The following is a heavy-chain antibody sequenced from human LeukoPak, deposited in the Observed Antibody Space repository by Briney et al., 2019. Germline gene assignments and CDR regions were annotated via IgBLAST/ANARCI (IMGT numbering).Heavy chain of an antibody. CDR2: IKQDGSEK. Sequence: GGSLRLSCAPSGFTFCSYWMSWVRQAPGKGLEWVANIKQDGSEKYYVDSVKGRFTISRDNAKNSLYLQMNSLRAEDTAVYYCARAIQRDWFDPWGQGTLVTVSS. CDR1: GFTFCSYW. V-gene: IGHV3-7*01. CDR3: ARAIQRDWFDP. J-gene: IGHJ5*02.